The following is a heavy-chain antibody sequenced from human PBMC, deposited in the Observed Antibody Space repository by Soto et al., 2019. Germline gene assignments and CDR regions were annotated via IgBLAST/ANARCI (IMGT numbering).Heavy chain of an antibody. CDR1: GFTFSSYA. Sequence: GGSLRLACAASGFTFSSYAMSWVRQAPGKGLEWVSAISGSGGSTYYADSVKGRFTISRDNSKNTLYLQMNSLRAEDTAVYYCAKAGLRVAAAGPFDYWGQGTLVTGSS. CDR2: ISGSGGST. J-gene: IGHJ4*02. D-gene: IGHD6-13*01. V-gene: IGHV3-23*01. CDR3: AKAGLRVAAAGPFDY.